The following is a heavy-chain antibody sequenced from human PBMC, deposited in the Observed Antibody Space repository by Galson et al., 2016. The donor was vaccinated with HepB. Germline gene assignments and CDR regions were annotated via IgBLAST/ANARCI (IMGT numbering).Heavy chain of an antibody. D-gene: IGHD3-9*01. V-gene: IGHV3-30*18. J-gene: IGHJ4*02. CDR1: GFTFSGYG. CDR2: ISYDGRKK. CDR3: AKNDILTGYSAFDY. Sequence: SLRLSCAASGFTFSGYGMNWVRQAPGKGLEWVAVISYDGRKKYYADSAKGRLTISRDNSKNTLYLQMNSLRAEDTAVYYCAKNDILTGYSAFDYWGQGTLVTVSS.